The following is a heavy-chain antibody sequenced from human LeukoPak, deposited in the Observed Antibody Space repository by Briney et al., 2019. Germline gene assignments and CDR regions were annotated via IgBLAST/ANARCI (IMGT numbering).Heavy chain of an antibody. CDR2: ISGSGGST. CDR3: ARDLAWGAFDY. J-gene: IGHJ4*02. V-gene: IGHV3-23*01. D-gene: IGHD7-27*01. CDR1: GFTFSSYG. Sequence: GGTLRLSCAASGFTFSSYGMSWVRQAPGKGLEWVSAISGSGGSTYYADSVKGRFTISRDDSKNTLSLQMNSLRVEDTAVYYCARDLAWGAFDYWGQGTLVTVSS.